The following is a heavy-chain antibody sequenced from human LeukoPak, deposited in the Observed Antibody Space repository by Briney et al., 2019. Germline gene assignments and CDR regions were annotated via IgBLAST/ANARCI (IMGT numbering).Heavy chain of an antibody. V-gene: IGHV4-59*08. J-gene: IGHJ3*02. CDR3: ARTDYRGPELRAFDI. CDR1: GVSISNYY. CDR2: INYNGST. D-gene: IGHD4-23*01. Sequence: SETLSLTCTVSGVSISNYYWSWLRQPPGKRLEWVGYINYNGSTNYNPSLHRRVTMSVDTSKNQFSLKLSSVTAADTALYYCARTDYRGPELRAFDIWGQGTMVTVSS.